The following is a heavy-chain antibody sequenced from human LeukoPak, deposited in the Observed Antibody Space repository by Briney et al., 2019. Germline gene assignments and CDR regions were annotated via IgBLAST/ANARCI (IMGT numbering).Heavy chain of an antibody. Sequence: SETLSLTCTVSGGSISSSSYYWGWIRQPPGKGLEWIGSIYYSGSTYYNPSLKSRVTISVDTSKNQFSLKLSSVTAADTAVYYCARYGDRDTLFDYWGQGALVTVSS. J-gene: IGHJ4*02. D-gene: IGHD4-17*01. CDR2: IYYSGST. CDR1: GGSISSSSYY. V-gene: IGHV4-39*07. CDR3: ARYGDRDTLFDY.